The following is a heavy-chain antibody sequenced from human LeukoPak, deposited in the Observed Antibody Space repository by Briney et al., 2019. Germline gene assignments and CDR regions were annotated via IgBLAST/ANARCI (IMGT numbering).Heavy chain of an antibody. J-gene: IGHJ4*02. D-gene: IGHD3-22*01. Sequence: GGSLRLSCAASGFTFSNYSINWVRQAPGKGLEWVSFISSNIITKYYADSVKGRFTISRDNSKNTLFLQMNSLRDEDTAVYYCAKHYYDSSGTPRYFDYWGQGTLVTVSS. V-gene: IGHV3-48*02. CDR1: GFTFSNYS. CDR3: AKHYYDSSGTPRYFDY. CDR2: ISSNIITK.